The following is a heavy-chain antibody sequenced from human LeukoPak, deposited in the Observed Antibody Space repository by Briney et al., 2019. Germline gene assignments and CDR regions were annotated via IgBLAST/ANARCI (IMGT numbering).Heavy chain of an antibody. CDR2: IVVGSGNT. CDR1: GFTFTSSA. CDR3: AAADFWSGYFSGPFDY. V-gene: IGHV1-58*02. D-gene: IGHD3-3*01. J-gene: IGHJ4*02. Sequence: ASVKVSCKASGFTFTSSAMQWVRQARGQRLEWIGWIVVGSGNTNYAQKFQERVTITRDMSTSTAYMELSSLRSEDTAVYYCAAADFWSGYFSGPFDYWGQGTLVTVS.